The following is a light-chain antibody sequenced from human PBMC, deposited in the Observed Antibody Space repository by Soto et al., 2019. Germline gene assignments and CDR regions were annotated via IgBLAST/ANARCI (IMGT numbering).Light chain of an antibody. CDR3: NSYRTSSTYG. Sequence: QSVLTQPASVSGSPGQSITISCIGTSSDIGGYDFVSWYQQHPGTAPKLLLYDVTNRPSGVTYRFSGSKSCNTASLTSSGLQAEDEADYYCNSYRTSSTYGFGTGTKVTVL. CDR1: SSDIGGYDF. V-gene: IGLV2-14*01. CDR2: DVT. J-gene: IGLJ1*01.